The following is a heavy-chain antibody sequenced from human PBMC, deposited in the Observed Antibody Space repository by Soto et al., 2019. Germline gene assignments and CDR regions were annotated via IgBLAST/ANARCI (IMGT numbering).Heavy chain of an antibody. CDR2: IYPGDSDT. V-gene: IGHV5-51*01. CDR1: GYSSTSYS. J-gene: IGHJ3*02. CDR3: ARPSIAAAGRAALVI. Sequence: NSRKVAGYSSTSYSLDRVRKMPGKGLEWMGIIYPGDSDTRYSPSFQGQVTISADKSISTAYLQWSSLKASDTAMYYCARPSIAAAGRAALVIWGQGTMVPVSS. D-gene: IGHD6-13*01.